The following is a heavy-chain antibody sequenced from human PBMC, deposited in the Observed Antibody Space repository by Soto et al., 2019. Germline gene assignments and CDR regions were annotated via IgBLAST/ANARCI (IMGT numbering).Heavy chain of an antibody. CDR3: ARGGGQQLAFWFDP. CDR2: TYYRSKWYN. J-gene: IGHJ5*02. Sequence: SQTLSLTCSISGDSVSSNSAAWNWIRQSPSRGLEWLGRTYYRSKWYNDYAVSVKSRITINPDTSKNQFSLQLNSVTPEDTAVYYCARGGGQQLAFWFDPWGQGTLVTVSS. D-gene: IGHD6-13*01. CDR1: GDSVSSNSAA. V-gene: IGHV6-1*01.